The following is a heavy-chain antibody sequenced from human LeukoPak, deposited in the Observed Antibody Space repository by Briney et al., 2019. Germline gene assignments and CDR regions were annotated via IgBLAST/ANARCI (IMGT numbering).Heavy chain of an antibody. CDR2: IYWDSSSV. J-gene: IGHJ3*01. CDR3: VKDRKSRDLDSLDF. Sequence: PGGSLRLSCAASGFTFDDYAMHWVRQAPGKGLEWVSGIYWDSSSVDYADSVRGRFTISRDNAKNSLYLQMNSLRTEDTAVYYCVKDRKSRDLDSLDFWGQGTMVTVSS. D-gene: IGHD5-24*01. CDR1: GFTFDDYA. V-gene: IGHV3-9*01.